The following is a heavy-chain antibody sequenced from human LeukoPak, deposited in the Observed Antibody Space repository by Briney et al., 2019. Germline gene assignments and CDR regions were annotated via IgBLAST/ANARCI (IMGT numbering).Heavy chain of an antibody. CDR3: ARDWGTSSLYLVN. D-gene: IGHD6-6*01. CDR1: GFTFSNYG. Sequence: GGSLRLSCAASGFTFSNYGMHWVRQAPGKGLEWVAVIWYDGGNKYYADSVKGRFAISRDNSKNTLYLQMNSLRAADTAVYYCARDWGTSSLYLVNWGQGTLATVSS. J-gene: IGHJ4*02. CDR2: IWYDGGNK. V-gene: IGHV3-33*01.